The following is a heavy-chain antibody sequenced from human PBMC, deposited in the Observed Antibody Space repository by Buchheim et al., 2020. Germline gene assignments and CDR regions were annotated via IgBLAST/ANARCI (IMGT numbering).Heavy chain of an antibody. CDR2: ISGSGGST. CDR3: AKDGQQQLVLHGRHYYYYYYMDV. J-gene: IGHJ6*03. Sequence: EVQLLESGGGLVQPGGSLRLSCAASGFTFSSYAMSWVRQAPGKGLEWVSAISGSGGSTYYADSVKGRFTISRDNSKNTLYLQMNSLRAEDTAVYYCAKDGQQQLVLHGRHYYYYYYMDVWGKGTT. V-gene: IGHV3-23*01. D-gene: IGHD6-13*01. CDR1: GFTFSSYA.